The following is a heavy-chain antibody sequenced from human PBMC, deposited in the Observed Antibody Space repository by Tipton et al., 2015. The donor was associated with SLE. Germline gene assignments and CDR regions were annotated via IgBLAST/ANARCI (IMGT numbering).Heavy chain of an antibody. CDR1: GGSISTNY. CDR3: ARDPEGKYYYDKEGIWFDP. D-gene: IGHD3-22*01. Sequence: GLVKPSETLSLTCTVSGGSISTNYWTWIRQPPGKGLEWIGYIYYSGSTNYNPSLKSRVTISVDTSKNLFSLKLSSVTAADTAVYYCARDPEGKYYYDKEGIWFDPWGQGTLVTVSS. V-gene: IGHV4-59*01. CDR2: IYYSGST. J-gene: IGHJ5*02.